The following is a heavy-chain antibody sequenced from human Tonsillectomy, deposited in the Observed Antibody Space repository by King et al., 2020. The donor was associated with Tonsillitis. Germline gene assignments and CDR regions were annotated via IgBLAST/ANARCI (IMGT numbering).Heavy chain of an antibody. D-gene: IGHD3-9*01. CDR3: ARDVKLRYFDDYYGMDV. V-gene: IGHV4-34*01. CDR1: GGSFSGYY. CDR2: INHSGST. J-gene: IGHJ6*02. Sequence: VQLQQWGAGLLKPSETLSLTCAVYGGSFSGYYWSWIRQPPGKGLEWIGEINHSGSTNYNPSLKSRVTISVDTSKNQFSLKVSSVTAADTAVYYCARDVKLRYFDDYYGMDVWGQGTTVTVSS.